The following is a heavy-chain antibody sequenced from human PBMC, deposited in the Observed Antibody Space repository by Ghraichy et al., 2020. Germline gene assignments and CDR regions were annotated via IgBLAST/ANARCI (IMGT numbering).Heavy chain of an antibody. D-gene: IGHD4-17*01. V-gene: IGHV3-30-3*01. CDR3: ARRGGYGDYRYPKANDPDY. CDR2: ISYDGSNK. Sequence: GGSLRLSCAASGFTFSSYAMHWVRQAPGKGLEWVAVISYDGSNKYYADSVKGRFTISRDNSKNTLYLQMNSLRAEDTAVYYCARRGGYGDYRYPKANDPDYWGQGTLVTVSS. J-gene: IGHJ4*02. CDR1: GFTFSSYA.